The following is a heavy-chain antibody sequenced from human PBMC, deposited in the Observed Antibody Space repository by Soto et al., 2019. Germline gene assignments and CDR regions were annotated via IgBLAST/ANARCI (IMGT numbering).Heavy chain of an antibody. CDR3: AREFEWSGKIGVPPSFYHYYMDV. CDR2: INPSGGST. J-gene: IGHJ6*03. D-gene: IGHD3-3*01. Sequence: ASVKVSCKASGYTFTSYYMHWVRQAPGQGLEWMGIINPSGGSTSYAQKFQGRVTMTRDTSTSTVYMELSSLRSEDTAVYYCAREFEWSGKIGVPPSFYHYYMDVWGKGTTVTVSS. CDR1: GYTFTSYY. V-gene: IGHV1-46*03.